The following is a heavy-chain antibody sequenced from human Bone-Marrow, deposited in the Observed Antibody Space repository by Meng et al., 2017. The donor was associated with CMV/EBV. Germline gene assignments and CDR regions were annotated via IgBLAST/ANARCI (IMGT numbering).Heavy chain of an antibody. CDR2: IIPIFGTA. CDR1: GGTFSSYA. J-gene: IGHJ6*02. V-gene: IGHV1-69*05. CDR3: ARLWDSFYYYYGMGV. Sequence: SVKVSCKASGGTFSSYAISWVRQAPGQGLEWMGGIIPIFGTANYAQKFQGRVTITTDESTSTAYMELSSLRSEDTAVYYCARLWDSFYYYYGMGVWGQGTTVTVSS. D-gene: IGHD3/OR15-3a*01.